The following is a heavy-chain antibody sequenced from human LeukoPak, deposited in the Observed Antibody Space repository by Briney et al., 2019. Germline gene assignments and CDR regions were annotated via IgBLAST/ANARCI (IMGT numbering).Heavy chain of an antibody. Sequence: GGSLRLSCAASGFTVSSNEMSWVRQAPGKGLEWVSSISGGSTYYADSRKGRFTISRDNSKNTLYLQMNSLRAEDTAVYYCAKEGSSIAARPHDYWGQGTLVTVSS. CDR3: AKEGSSIAARPHDY. J-gene: IGHJ4*02. V-gene: IGHV3-38-3*01. D-gene: IGHD6-6*01. CDR2: ISGGST. CDR1: GFTVSSNE.